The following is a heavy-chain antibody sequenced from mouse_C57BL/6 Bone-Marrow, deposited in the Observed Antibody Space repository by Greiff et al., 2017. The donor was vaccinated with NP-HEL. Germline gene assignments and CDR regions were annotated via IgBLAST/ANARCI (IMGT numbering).Heavy chain of an antibody. D-gene: IGHD2-4*01. V-gene: IGHV1-63*01. CDR2: IYPGGGYT. CDR1: GYTFTNYW. J-gene: IGHJ2*01. Sequence: VQGVESGAELVRPGTSVKMSCKASGYTFTNYWIGWAKQRPGHGLEWIGDIYPGGGYTNYNEKFKGKATLTADKSSSTAYMQFSSLTSEDSAIYYCARMGIYYDFDYWGQGTTLTVSS. CDR3: ARMGIYYDFDY.